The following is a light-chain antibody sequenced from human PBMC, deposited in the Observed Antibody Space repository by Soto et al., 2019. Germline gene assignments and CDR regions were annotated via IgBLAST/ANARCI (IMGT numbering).Light chain of an antibody. CDR2: AVS. CDR1: QSVSSN. V-gene: IGKV3-15*01. CDR3: QQYNKWPLT. Sequence: EIMMTQSPGTLSASPGERATLSCRASQSVSSNLAWYQQKPGQAPRLLIYAVSTRATGIPARFSGSVSGTEFTLTISSLQSEDFAVYYCQQYNKWPLTFGQGPKVEIK. J-gene: IGKJ1*01.